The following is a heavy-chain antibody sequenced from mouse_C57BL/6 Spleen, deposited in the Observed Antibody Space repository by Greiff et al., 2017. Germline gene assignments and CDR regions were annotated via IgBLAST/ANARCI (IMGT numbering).Heavy chain of an antibody. CDR3: ARWFGSNDY. J-gene: IGHJ2*01. V-gene: IGHV1-50*01. D-gene: IGHD2-2*01. Sequence: QVQLQQPGAELVKPGASVKLSCKASGYTFTSYWMQWVKQRPGQGLEWIGEIDPSDSYTNYNQKFKGKATLTVDTSSSTAYMQLSSLTSEDSAVYYCARWFGSNDYGGQGTTLTVSS. CDR1: GYTFTSYW. CDR2: IDPSDSYT.